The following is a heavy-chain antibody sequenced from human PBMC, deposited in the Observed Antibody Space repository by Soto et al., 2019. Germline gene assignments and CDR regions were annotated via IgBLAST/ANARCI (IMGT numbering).Heavy chain of an antibody. D-gene: IGHD3-3*01. Sequence: ASVKVSCKASGYTFTSYAMHWVRQAPGQRLEWMGWINAGNGNTKYSQKFQGRVTITRDTSASTAYMELSSLRSEDTAVYYCARPNRGWGGYSLDAFDIWGQGTMVTVSS. J-gene: IGHJ3*02. CDR1: GYTFTSYA. CDR2: INAGNGNT. V-gene: IGHV1-3*01. CDR3: ARPNRGWGGYSLDAFDI.